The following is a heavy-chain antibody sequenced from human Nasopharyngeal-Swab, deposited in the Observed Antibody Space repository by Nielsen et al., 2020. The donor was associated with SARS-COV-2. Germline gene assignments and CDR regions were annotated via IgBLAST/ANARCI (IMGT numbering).Heavy chain of an antibody. D-gene: IGHD6-13*01. V-gene: IGHV4-39*07. J-gene: IGHJ4*02. CDR3: ARWGSWFYYFDY. Sequence: SETLSLTCTVSGGSISSSSYYWGWIRQPPGKGLEWIGSIYYTGSTNYNPSLKSRVTISVDTSENQFSLNLRSVTAADTAVYFCARWGSWFYYFDYWGQGTLVTVSS. CDR2: IYYTGST. CDR1: GGSISSSSYY.